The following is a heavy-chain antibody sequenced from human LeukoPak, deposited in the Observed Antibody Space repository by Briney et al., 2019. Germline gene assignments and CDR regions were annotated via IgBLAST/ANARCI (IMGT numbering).Heavy chain of an antibody. CDR1: GGSISSYF. D-gene: IGHD3-9*01. CDR2: FYTSGST. Sequence: SETLSLTCTVSGGSISSYFWTWIRQPAGKGLEWIGRFYTSGSTNYNPSLKSRVTMSVDTSKNQFSLKLSSVAAADTAVYYCARDRRILTGHSYDYWGQGTLVTVSS. J-gene: IGHJ4*02. CDR3: ARDRRILTGHSYDY. V-gene: IGHV4-4*07.